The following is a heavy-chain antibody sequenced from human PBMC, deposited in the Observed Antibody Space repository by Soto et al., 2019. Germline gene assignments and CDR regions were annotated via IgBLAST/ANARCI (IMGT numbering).Heavy chain of an antibody. V-gene: IGHV3-66*01. J-gene: IGHJ6*02. CDR1: GFDVSTNH. CDR3: VRNYGAV. D-gene: IGHD3-16*01. Sequence: EVQLVESEGGLVQPAGSLRLSCAVSGFDVSTNHMTWVRQAPGKGLEWVSIIYSGGATDYAASVKGRLTISRDNSENTLHLQMNSLRGEDTAKYYCVRNYGAVWGQGTTVIVSS. CDR2: IYSGGAT.